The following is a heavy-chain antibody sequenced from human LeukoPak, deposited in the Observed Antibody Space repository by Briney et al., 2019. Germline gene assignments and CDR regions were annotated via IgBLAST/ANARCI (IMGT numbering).Heavy chain of an antibody. CDR2: INHSGST. V-gene: IGHV4-34*01. J-gene: IGHJ4*02. CDR3: ARDRIVGATDY. Sequence: SETLPLTCTVSGGSISGYYWSWIRQPPGKGLEWIGEINHSGSTNYNPSLKSRVTISVDTSKNQFSLKLSSVTAADTAVYYCARDRIVGATDYWGQGTLVTVSS. D-gene: IGHD1-26*01. CDR1: GGSISGYY.